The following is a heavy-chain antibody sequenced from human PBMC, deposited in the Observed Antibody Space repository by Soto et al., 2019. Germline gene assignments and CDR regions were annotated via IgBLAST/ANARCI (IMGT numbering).Heavy chain of an antibody. CDR2: IYYSGST. V-gene: IGHV4-39*01. Sequence: SETLSLTCTVSGGSISSSSYYWGWIRQLPGKGLEWIGSIYYSGSTYYNPSLKSRVTISVDTSKNQFSLKLSSVTAAGTAVYYCARQGFDCWYFDIWGRGTLVTVSS. D-gene: IGHD3-10*01. J-gene: IGHJ2*01. CDR3: ARQGFDCWYFDI. CDR1: GGSISSSSYY.